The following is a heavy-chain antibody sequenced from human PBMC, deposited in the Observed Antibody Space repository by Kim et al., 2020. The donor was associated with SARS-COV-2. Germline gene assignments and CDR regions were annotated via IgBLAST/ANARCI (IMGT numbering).Heavy chain of an antibody. CDR1: GYTFTSYA. Sequence: ASVKVSCKASGYTFTSYAMNWVRQAPGQGLEWMGWINTNTGNPTYAQGFTGRFVFSLDTSVSTAYLQISSLKAEDTAVYYCARDVADYGSGSYNYYYGMDVWGQGTTVTVSS. CDR2: INTNTGNP. D-gene: IGHD3-10*01. V-gene: IGHV7-4-1*02. J-gene: IGHJ6*02. CDR3: ARDVADYGSGSYNYYYGMDV.